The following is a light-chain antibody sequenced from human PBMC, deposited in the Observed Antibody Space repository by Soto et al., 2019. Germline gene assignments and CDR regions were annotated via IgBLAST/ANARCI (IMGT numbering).Light chain of an antibody. J-gene: IGKJ3*01. V-gene: IGKV3-20*01. Sequence: EVVLTQSPGTLSLSPGERATLSCRASQSVNSNYLAWHQQKPGQAPRLLIYGVSSRATGIPDRFSGSGSGTDLTLTISRLEPEDFAVYYCQQYGNSGVTFGPGTKVDIK. CDR2: GVS. CDR1: QSVNSNY. CDR3: QQYGNSGVT.